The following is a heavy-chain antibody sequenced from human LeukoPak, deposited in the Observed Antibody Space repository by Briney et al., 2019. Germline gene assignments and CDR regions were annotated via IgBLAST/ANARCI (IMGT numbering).Heavy chain of an antibody. D-gene: IGHD3-22*01. CDR2: INPNSGGT. Sequence: ASVKVSCKASGYTFSGYYMHWVRQAPGQGLEWMGWINPNSGGTNYAQKFQGRVTMTRDTSISTAYMELSRLRSDDTAVYYCARDRYDSSGYYYLFDYWGQGTLVTVSS. CDR3: ARDRYDSSGYYYLFDY. J-gene: IGHJ4*02. CDR1: GYTFSGYY. V-gene: IGHV1-2*02.